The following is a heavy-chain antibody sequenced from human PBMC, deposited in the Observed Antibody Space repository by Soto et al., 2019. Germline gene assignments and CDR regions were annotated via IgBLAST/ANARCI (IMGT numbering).Heavy chain of an antibody. CDR2: IYYSGST. V-gene: IGHV4-31*03. D-gene: IGHD1-26*01. J-gene: IGHJ4*02. CDR1: GGSISSGGYY. CDR3: ARASPAVGATFYYFDY. Sequence: PSETLSLTCTVSGGSISSGGYYWSWIRQHPGKGLEWIGYIYYSGSTYYNPSLKSRVTISVDTSKNQFSLKLSSVTAADTAVYYCARASPAVGATFYYFDYWGQGTLVTVSS.